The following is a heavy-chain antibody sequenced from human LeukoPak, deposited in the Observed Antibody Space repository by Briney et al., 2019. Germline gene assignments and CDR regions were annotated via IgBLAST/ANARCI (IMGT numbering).Heavy chain of an antibody. V-gene: IGHV1-46*01. CDR3: AREGARKPDY. J-gene: IGHJ4*02. D-gene: IGHD3-16*01. CDR2: INPSGGST. CDR1: GYTFTSYY. Sequence: ASVTVSCKASGYTFTSYYMHWVRQAPGQGLEWMGIINPSGGSTSYAQKFQGRVTMTRDTSTSTVYMEPRSLRSDDTAVYYCAREGARKPDYWGQGTLVTVSS.